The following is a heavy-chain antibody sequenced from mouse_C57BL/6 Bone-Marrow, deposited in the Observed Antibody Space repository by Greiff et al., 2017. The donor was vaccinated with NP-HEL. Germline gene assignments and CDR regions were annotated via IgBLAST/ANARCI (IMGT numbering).Heavy chain of an antibody. D-gene: IGHD1-1*01. Sequence: VQLQQSGAELARPGASVKLSCKASGYTFTSYGISWVKQRTGQGLEWIGEIYPRSGNTYYNEKFKGKATLTADKSSSTAYMELRRLTSEDSAVYFCARGDYGSSLDYWGQGTTLTVSS. J-gene: IGHJ2*01. V-gene: IGHV1-81*01. CDR2: IYPRSGNT. CDR3: ARGDYGSSLDY. CDR1: GYTFTSYG.